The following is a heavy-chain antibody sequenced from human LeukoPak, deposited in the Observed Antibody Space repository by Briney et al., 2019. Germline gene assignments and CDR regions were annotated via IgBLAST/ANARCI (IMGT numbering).Heavy chain of an antibody. CDR2: ITSSGDIK. CDR1: GFTFTTYE. D-gene: IGHD3-10*01. Sequence: PSGGSLRLSCATSGFTFTTYEMNWVRQAPGKGLEWVSYITSSGDIKTYADSVKGRFTMSRDDAKNSVYLQMNSLRPEDTAVYYCARDIYGDEDFDYWGQGTLVSVSS. CDR3: ARDIYGDEDFDY. V-gene: IGHV3-48*03. J-gene: IGHJ4*02.